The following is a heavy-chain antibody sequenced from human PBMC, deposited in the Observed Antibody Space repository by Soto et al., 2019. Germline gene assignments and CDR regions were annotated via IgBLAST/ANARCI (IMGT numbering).Heavy chain of an antibody. CDR3: ARVSWLHGMDV. CDR2: INPSVGST. V-gene: IGHV1-46*01. CDR1: GYTFTSYY. Sequence: HVQLVQSGAEVKKTGASVKVSCKASGYTFTSYYMHWVRQAPGQGLEWMGIINPSVGSTSYAKKFQGRVTMTRDTSTSTVYMELSSLRSEYTAVYYCARVSWLHGMDVGGQGTTVPVSS. J-gene: IGHJ6*02. D-gene: IGHD6-19*01.